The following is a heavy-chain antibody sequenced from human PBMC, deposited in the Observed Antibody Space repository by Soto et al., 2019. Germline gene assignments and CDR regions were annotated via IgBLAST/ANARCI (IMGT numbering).Heavy chain of an antibody. CDR1: GGTFSSYT. CDR3: ARDICSSTSCYNTGHNWFDP. Sequence: ASVKVSCKAAGGTFSSYTISWVRQAPGQGLEWMGRIIPILGIANYAQKFQGRVTITADKSTSTAYMELSSLRSEDTAVYYCARDICSSTSCYNTGHNWFDPWGQGTLVTVSS. CDR2: IIPILGIA. J-gene: IGHJ5*02. D-gene: IGHD2-2*01. V-gene: IGHV1-69*04.